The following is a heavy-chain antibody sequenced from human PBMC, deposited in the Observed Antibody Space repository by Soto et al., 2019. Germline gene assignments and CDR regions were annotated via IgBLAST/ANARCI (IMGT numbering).Heavy chain of an antibody. CDR1: GFTFSSYA. CDR2: ISGSGGST. V-gene: IGHV3-23*01. CDR3: AKDKVVAAIVHFVGWFDP. J-gene: IGHJ5*02. Sequence: EVQLLESGGGLVQPGGSLRLSCAASGFTFSSYAMSWVRQAPGKGLEWVSAISGSGGSTYYADSVKGRFTIARDNAKNTLYLQMNRLSAEDTAVYDCAKDKVVAAIVHFVGWFDPWGRGTLVTVCS. D-gene: IGHD2-15*01.